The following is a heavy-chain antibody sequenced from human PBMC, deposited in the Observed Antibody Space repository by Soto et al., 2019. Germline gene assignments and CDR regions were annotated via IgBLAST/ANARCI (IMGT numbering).Heavy chain of an antibody. Sequence: PGGSLRLSCAASGFTFSSYSMNWVRQAPGKGLEWVSYISSSSSTIYYADSVKGRFTISRDNAKNSLYLQMNGLRGEDTAVYYCARSTELDGYNLGHWGQGTLVTVSS. V-gene: IGHV3-48*04. CDR3: ARSTELDGYNLGH. CDR2: ISSSSSTI. J-gene: IGHJ4*02. D-gene: IGHD5-12*01. CDR1: GFTFSSYS.